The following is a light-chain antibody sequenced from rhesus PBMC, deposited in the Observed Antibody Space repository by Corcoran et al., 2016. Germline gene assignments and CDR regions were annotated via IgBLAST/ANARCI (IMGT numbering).Light chain of an antibody. CDR3: QQDSNWPLT. Sequence: EIVMTQSPATLSLSPGERSTLSCRASQSVSSNLAWYQPKPGQAPSLHIYGATSRATGIPDRFSGSGSGTDFTLTISSLEPEDVAVYYCQQDSNWPLTFGGGTKVEIK. CDR2: GAT. V-gene: IGKV3-42*01. J-gene: IGKJ4*01. CDR1: QSVSSN.